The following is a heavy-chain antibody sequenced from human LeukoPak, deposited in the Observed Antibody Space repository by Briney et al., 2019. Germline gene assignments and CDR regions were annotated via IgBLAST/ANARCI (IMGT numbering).Heavy chain of an antibody. Sequence: SVKVSCKASGGTFSSYAISWVRQAPGQGLEWMGRIIPILGIANYAQKFQGRVTITADKSTSTAYMELSSLRSEDTAVYYCARAHCGEYYFDYWGQGTLVTVSS. CDR2: IIPILGIA. D-gene: IGHD2-21*01. CDR1: GGTFSSYA. CDR3: ARAHCGEYYFDY. V-gene: IGHV1-69*04. J-gene: IGHJ4*02.